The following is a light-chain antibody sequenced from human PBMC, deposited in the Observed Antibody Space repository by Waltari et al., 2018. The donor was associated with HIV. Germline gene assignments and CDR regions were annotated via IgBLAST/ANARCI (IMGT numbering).Light chain of an antibody. V-gene: IGLV2-11*01. CDR3: CSYAGIWGV. J-gene: IGLJ1*01. CDR2: DVN. Sequence: QSALTQPRSVSGSPGQSVTISCTAPSSDVGAYNYVSWYQQHPGKAPKLMIYDVNKRPSGVPDRFSGSKSGNTASLNISGLQAEDESDYYCCSYAGIWGVFGTGTKVTVL. CDR1: SSDVGAYNY.